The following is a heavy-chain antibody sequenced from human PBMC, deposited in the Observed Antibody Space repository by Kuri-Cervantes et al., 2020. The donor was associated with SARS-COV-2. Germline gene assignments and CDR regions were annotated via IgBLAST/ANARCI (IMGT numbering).Heavy chain of an antibody. V-gene: IGHV3-30*04. CDR2: ISYAGNS. CDR3: ARETPDHRNSWFDH. J-gene: IGHJ5*02. CDR1: GFTFSGSA. D-gene: IGHD1-14*01. Sequence: GESLKISCAASGFTFSGSAIHWVRQAPGKGLEWVAIISYAGNSLYAESVKGRFTISRDNSRNTAYLHMDSLEPDDTAVYYCARETPDHRNSWFDHWGQGSLVTVSS.